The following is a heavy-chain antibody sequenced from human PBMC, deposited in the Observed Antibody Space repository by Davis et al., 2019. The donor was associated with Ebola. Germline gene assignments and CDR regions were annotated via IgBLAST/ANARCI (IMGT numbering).Heavy chain of an antibody. V-gene: IGHV1-69*06. CDR1: GGTFSSYA. CDR3: ARDRDIAAPAGWYYYGMDV. D-gene: IGHD6-6*01. CDR2: IIPIFGTA. J-gene: IGHJ6*02. Sequence: SVKVSCKASGGTFSSYAISWVRQAPGQGLEWMGGIIPIFGTANYAQKFQGRVTITADKSTSTAYMELSSLRSEDTAVYYCARDRDIAAPAGWYYYGMDVWGQGTTVTVSS.